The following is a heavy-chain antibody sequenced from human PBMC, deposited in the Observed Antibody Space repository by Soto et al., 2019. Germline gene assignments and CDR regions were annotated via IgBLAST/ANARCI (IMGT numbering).Heavy chain of an antibody. CDR1: GYTFTSYD. Sequence: QVQLVQSGAEVKKPGASVKVSCKASGYTFTSYDINWVRQATGQGLEWMGWMNPNSGNTGYAQKFQGRVNMTRNTSVSTAYMELSSLRYEDTAVYYCARSGVWFGKLLYYYYSMDVWGKGTTLTVSS. CDR3: ARSGVWFGKLLYYYYSMDV. D-gene: IGHD3-10*01. CDR2: MNPNSGNT. V-gene: IGHV1-8*01. J-gene: IGHJ6*03.